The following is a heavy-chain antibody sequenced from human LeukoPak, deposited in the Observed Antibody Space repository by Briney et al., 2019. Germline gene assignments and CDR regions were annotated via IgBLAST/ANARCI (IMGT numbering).Heavy chain of an antibody. Sequence: PSETLSLTCTVSGYSISSGYYWGWIRQPPGKGLEWIGSIYHSGSTYYNPSLKSRVTISVDTSKNQFSLKLSSVTAADTAVYYCARAPRGYSYGFFDYWGQGTLVTVSS. CDR2: IYHSGST. CDR1: GYSISSGYY. J-gene: IGHJ4*02. D-gene: IGHD5-18*01. V-gene: IGHV4-38-2*02. CDR3: ARAPRGYSYGFFDY.